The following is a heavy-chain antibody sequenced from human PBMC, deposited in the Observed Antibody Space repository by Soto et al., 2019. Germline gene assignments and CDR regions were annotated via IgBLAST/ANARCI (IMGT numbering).Heavy chain of an antibody. Sequence: GGSLRLSCAASGFSFEIYWMGWVRQAPGKGLEWVANINPDGSGEYYLDSVKGRFTISRDNAKNSVYLQMNSLVGDDTAVYYCAKEDLGPFDIWGQGTMVTVSS. CDR3: AKEDLGPFDI. D-gene: IGHD3-3*01. CDR1: GFSFEIYW. J-gene: IGHJ3*02. CDR2: INPDGSGE. V-gene: IGHV3-7*03.